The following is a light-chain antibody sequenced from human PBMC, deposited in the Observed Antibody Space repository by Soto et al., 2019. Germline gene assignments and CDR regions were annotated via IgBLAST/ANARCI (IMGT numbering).Light chain of an antibody. CDR2: VAS. V-gene: IGKV1-39*01. Sequence: IQMTQSPSTLSGSVGDRVTITCRASQTISSWLARYQQKPGKAPKLLIYVASSLQSEVPSRFSGNGSGTDFTLTITSLQPEDFATYYCQQSYGTPITFGQGTRLEIK. CDR3: QQSYGTPIT. J-gene: IGKJ5*01. CDR1: QTISSW.